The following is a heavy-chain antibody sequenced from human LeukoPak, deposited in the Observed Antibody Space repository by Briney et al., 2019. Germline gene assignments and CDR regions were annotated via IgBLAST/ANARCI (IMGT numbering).Heavy chain of an antibody. Sequence: GGSLRLSCAASGFTFSSYWMSWVRQAPGKGLEWVANIKQDGSEKYYVDSVKGRFTISRDNAKNSLYLQMNSLRAEDTAVYYCARDFYYGSGNDGMDVWGQGTTVTVSS. D-gene: IGHD3-10*01. CDR2: IKQDGSEK. V-gene: IGHV3-7*01. CDR3: ARDFYYGSGNDGMDV. J-gene: IGHJ6*02. CDR1: GFTFSSYW.